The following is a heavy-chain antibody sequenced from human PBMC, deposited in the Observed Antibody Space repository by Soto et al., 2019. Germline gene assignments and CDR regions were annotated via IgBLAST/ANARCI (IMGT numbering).Heavy chain of an antibody. Sequence: QLQLQESGPGLVKPSETLSLTCTVSGGSISSSSYYWGWIRQPPGKGLEWIGSISYSGSTYYNPSLKSRATISVDTSKNQFSLRLSSVTAADTAGYYCARLVDTAMFSWGQGTLVTVSS. V-gene: IGHV4-39*01. CDR1: GGSISSSSYY. D-gene: IGHD5-18*01. CDR3: ARLVDTAMFS. J-gene: IGHJ5*02. CDR2: ISYSGST.